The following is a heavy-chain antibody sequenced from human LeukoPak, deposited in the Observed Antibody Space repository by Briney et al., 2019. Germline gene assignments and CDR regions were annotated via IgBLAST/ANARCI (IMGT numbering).Heavy chain of an antibody. V-gene: IGHV3-30*04. CDR2: ISYDGSNK. CDR3: AREQWLVKDFDY. CDR1: GFTFSSYA. Sequence: PGRSLRLSCAASGFTFSSYAMHWVRQAPGKGLEWVAVISYDGSNKYYADSVKGRFTISRDNSKNTLYLQMNSLRAEDTAVYYCAREQWLVKDFDYWGQGTLVTVSS. J-gene: IGHJ4*02. D-gene: IGHD6-19*01.